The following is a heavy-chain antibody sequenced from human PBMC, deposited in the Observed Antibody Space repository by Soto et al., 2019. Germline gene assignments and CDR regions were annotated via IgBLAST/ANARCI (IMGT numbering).Heavy chain of an antibody. CDR2: IWYDGSKK. CDR3: ARDASYYCLLSGYYPSRNVQDV. CDR1: GFTFSSFG. J-gene: IGHJ6*02. V-gene: IGHV3-33*01. D-gene: IGHD3-3*01. Sequence: GGSLRLSCAASGFTFSSFGMHWVRQAPGKGLEWVSLIWYDGSKKSYGDSVKGRFTISRDNSRNTVYLQMNSLRADDTAVYYCARDASYYCLLSGYYPSRNVQDVSSQGTTVTVS.